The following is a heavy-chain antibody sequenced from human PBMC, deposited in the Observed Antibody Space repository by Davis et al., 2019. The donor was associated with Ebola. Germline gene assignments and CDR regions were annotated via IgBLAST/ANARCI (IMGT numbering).Heavy chain of an antibody. V-gene: IGHV4-30-2*03. J-gene: IGHJ4*02. Sequence: MPSETLSLTCDVSGGFFSSGCDSWSWIRQPPGKGLEWIGSFYYRGSTYYTPSLKSRVTISVDTSKNQFSLKLTSVSAAETAVYYCATRRLTFEAIDYWGQGTLVTVSS. CDR2: FYYRGST. CDR3: ATRRLTFEAIDY. CDR1: GGFFSSGCDS. D-gene: IGHD3-9*01.